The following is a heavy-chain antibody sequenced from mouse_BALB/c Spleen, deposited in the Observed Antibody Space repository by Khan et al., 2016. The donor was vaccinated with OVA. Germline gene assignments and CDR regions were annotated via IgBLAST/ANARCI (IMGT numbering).Heavy chain of an antibody. V-gene: IGHV1-20*02. CDR3: ARKNGSNLDY. Sequence: VQLKESGPELVKPGASVKISCKASGYSFTGYFMNWVMQSHGKSLEWIGRINPHIGETLYNQKFKGKATLTVDESSSTAHMELRSLASEDSAVSYCARKNGSNLDYWGQGTTLTVSS. CDR2: INPHIGET. D-gene: IGHD1-1*01. CDR1: GYSFTGYF. J-gene: IGHJ2*01.